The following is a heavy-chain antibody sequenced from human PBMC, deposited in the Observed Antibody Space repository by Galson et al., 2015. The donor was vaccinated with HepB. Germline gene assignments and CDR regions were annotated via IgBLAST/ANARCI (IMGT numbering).Heavy chain of an antibody. CDR3: AKDLESIAARRGWDY. J-gene: IGHJ4*02. Sequence: SLRLSCAASGFTFSDYYMDWVRQAPGKGLEWVSAISGSGGSTYYADSVKGRFTISRDNSKNTLYLQMNSLRAEDTAVYYCAKDLESIAARRGWDYWGQGTLVTVSS. D-gene: IGHD6-6*01. CDR1: GFTFSDYY. CDR2: ISGSGGST. V-gene: IGHV3-23*01.